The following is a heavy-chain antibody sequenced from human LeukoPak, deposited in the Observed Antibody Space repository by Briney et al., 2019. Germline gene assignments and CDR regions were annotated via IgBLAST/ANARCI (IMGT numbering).Heavy chain of an antibody. CDR1: GGSISSHY. D-gene: IGHD1-26*01. Sequence: SETLSLTCTVSGGSISSHYWSWIRQPPGKGLEWIGYIYYSGSTNYNASLQSRVTISVDTSKSQFSLKLSSVTAADTAVYYCAKGGWSLDVWGRGTLVTVSS. J-gene: IGHJ2*01. CDR3: AKGGWSLDV. V-gene: IGHV4-59*11. CDR2: IYYSGST.